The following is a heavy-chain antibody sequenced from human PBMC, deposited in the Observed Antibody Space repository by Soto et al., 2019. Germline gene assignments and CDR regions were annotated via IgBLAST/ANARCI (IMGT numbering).Heavy chain of an antibody. CDR1: GGSISSYY. V-gene: IGHV4-59*01. CDR2: IYYSGST. D-gene: IGHD5-12*01. J-gene: IGHJ6*02. Sequence: KPSETLSLTCTVSGGSISSYYWSWIRQPPGKGLEWIGYIYYSGSTNYNPSLKSRVTISVDTSKNQFSLKLSSVTAADTAAYYCARRQMATIFGMDVWGQGTTVTVSS. CDR3: ARRQMATIFGMDV.